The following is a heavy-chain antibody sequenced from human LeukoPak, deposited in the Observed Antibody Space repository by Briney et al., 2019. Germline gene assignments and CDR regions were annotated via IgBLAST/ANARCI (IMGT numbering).Heavy chain of an antibody. D-gene: IGHD3-10*01. CDR1: GGSISSSSHY. CDR3: ARHLDYYGSGSYEH. Sequence: PSETLSLTCAVSGGSISSSSHYWGWIRQPPGKGLEWIGYISYSGSTNYNPSLKSRVTISVDTSKNQFSLNLRSVTAADTAVYYCARHLDYYGSGSYEHWGQGTLVTVSS. CDR2: ISYSGST. J-gene: IGHJ1*01. V-gene: IGHV4-61*05.